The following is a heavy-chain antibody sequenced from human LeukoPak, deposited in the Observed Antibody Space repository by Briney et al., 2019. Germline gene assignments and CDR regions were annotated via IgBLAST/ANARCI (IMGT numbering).Heavy chain of an antibody. D-gene: IGHD3-10*01. CDR3: ARDLFGVRGANDY. Sequence: TGGCLRLSCAASGFTFSSYEMNWVRQAPGKGLEWVSFISSGGNDIYYADSVKGRFTISRDNTKNSLYLQVNSQRDEDTAVYYCARDLFGVRGANDYWGQGTLVTVSS. CDR1: GFTFSSYE. CDR2: ISSGGNDI. J-gene: IGHJ4*02. V-gene: IGHV3-48*03.